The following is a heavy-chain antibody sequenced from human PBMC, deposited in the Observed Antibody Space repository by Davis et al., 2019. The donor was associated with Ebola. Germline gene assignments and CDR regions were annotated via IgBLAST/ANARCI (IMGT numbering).Heavy chain of an antibody. Sequence: ASVKVSCKASGYTFTSYDINWVRQAAGQGLEWMGWMNPNSGNTGYTEKFQGRVTMTRNNSITTAYMELSSLRSEDTAVYYCTRGWEYWGQGALVTVSS. D-gene: IGHD1-26*01. CDR2: MNPNSGNT. CDR1: GYTFTSYD. J-gene: IGHJ4*02. V-gene: IGHV1-8*01. CDR3: TRGWEY.